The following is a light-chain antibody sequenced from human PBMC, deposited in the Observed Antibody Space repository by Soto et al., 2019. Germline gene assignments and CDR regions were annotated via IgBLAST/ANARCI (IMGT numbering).Light chain of an antibody. CDR1: QRISDN. J-gene: IGKJ2*01. V-gene: IGKV1-39*01. CDR3: QQSSDTPYT. Sequence: DRVTITCRASQRISDNLNWYQQKPGKAPNLLIYGASNLQSGVPSRFSGSGSGTEFTLTISSLQPEDFATYYCQQSSDTPYTFGQGTKLAVK. CDR2: GAS.